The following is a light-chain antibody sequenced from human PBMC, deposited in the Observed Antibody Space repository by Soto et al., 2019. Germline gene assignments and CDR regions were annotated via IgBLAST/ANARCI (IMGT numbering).Light chain of an antibody. V-gene: IGKV3-20*01. CDR1: LSVSSNY. CDR2: GAS. J-gene: IGKJ1*01. CDR3: QQYGSSPWT. Sequence: EIVLTQSPGTLSLSPGERATLSCRASLSVSSNYLAWYQQKPGQAPRLLIYGASSRATGIPDRFSGSGSGTDFTLTISRLEPEDFVVYYCQQYGSSPWTFGQGTKVEI.